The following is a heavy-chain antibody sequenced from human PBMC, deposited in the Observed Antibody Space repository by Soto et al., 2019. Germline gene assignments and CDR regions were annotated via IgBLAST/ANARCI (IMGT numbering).Heavy chain of an antibody. CDR1: GGSISSYY. J-gene: IGHJ5*02. CDR3: ASSITMVRGVIMT. D-gene: IGHD3-10*01. Sequence: SETLSLTCTVSGGSISSYYWSWIRQPPGKGLEWIGYIYYSGSTNYNPSLKSRVTISVDTSKNQFSLKLSPVTAADTAVYYCASSITMVRGVIMTWGQGTLVTVSS. CDR2: IYYSGST. V-gene: IGHV4-59*01.